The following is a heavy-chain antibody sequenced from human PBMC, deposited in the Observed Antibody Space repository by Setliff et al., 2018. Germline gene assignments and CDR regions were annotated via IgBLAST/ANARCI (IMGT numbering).Heavy chain of an antibody. CDR2: FNVGHGYT. CDR1: GYTFTSYY. CDR3: ARALGYCSRTSCYADAFDI. V-gene: IGHV1-3*01. D-gene: IGHD2-2*01. J-gene: IGHJ3*02. Sequence: ASVKVSCKASGYTFTSYYMHWVRQAPGQRLEWMGWFNVGHGYTKYSQKFQGRVTMTSDTSASTAYMELNSLRSDDTAVYYCARALGYCSRTSCYADAFDIWGQGTMVTVSS.